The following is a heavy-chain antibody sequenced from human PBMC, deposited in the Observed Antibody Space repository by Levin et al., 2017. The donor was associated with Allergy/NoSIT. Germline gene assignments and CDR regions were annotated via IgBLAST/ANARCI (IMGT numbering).Heavy chain of an antibody. J-gene: IGHJ5*02. CDR1: GGTFSSYT. CDR2: IIPILGIA. V-gene: IGHV1-69*02. CDR3: ARAHYYGSGSYRNWFDP. D-gene: IGHD3-10*01. Sequence: ASVKVSCKASGGTFSSYTISWVRQAPGQGLEWMGRIIPILGIANYAQKFQGRVTITADKSTSTAYMELSSLRSEDTAVYYCARAHYYGSGSYRNWFDPWGQGTLVTVSS.